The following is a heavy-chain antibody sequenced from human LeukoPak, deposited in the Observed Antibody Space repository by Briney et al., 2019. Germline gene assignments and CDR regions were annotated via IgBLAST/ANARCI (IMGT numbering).Heavy chain of an antibody. CDR3: ARRSSSSADY. CDR2: ISVHNGDT. D-gene: IGHD6-25*01. CDR1: GYTFTSYG. Sequence: GASVKVSCKTSGYTFTSYGISWVRQAPGQGLEWMGWISVHNGDTNHAQKFQGRVTMTTDTSTSTVYMELRSLRSDDTAVYYCARRSSSSADYWGQGTLVTVSS. V-gene: IGHV1-18*01. J-gene: IGHJ4*02.